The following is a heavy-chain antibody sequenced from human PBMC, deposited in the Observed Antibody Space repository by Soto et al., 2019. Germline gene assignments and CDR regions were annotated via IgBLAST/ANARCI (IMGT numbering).Heavy chain of an antibody. D-gene: IGHD3-9*01. V-gene: IGHV3-7*01. CDR1: GFTFSSYW. CDR3: ARGVLYYDILTGYLAYYFDY. J-gene: IGHJ4*02. Sequence: GGSLRLSCAASGFTFSSYWMSWVRQAPGKGLEWVANIKQDGSEKYYVDSVKGRFTISRDNAKHSLYLQMNSLRAEDTAVYYCARGVLYYDILTGYLAYYFDYWGQGTLVTVSS. CDR2: IKQDGSEK.